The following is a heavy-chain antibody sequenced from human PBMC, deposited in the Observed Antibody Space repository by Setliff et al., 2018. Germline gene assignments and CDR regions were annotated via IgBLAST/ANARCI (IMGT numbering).Heavy chain of an antibody. CDR3: ARRWETGDQDAYDI. Sequence: ASVKVSCKASGYTFTNYGISWVRQAPGQGLEWMGYIKSYNGDTYFARNLQGRLSMTTDASSSTAYMELTSLRSDDTAMYYCARRWETGDQDAYDIWGQGTMVTVSS. CDR2: IKSYNGDT. V-gene: IGHV1-18*01. CDR1: GYTFTNYG. J-gene: IGHJ3*02. D-gene: IGHD7-27*01.